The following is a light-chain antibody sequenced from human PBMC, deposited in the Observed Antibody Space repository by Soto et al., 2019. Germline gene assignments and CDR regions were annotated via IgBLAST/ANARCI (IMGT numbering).Light chain of an antibody. J-gene: IGKJ1*01. V-gene: IGKV1-5*03. CDR3: QQYNSYPWT. Sequence: DIQMTQSPSTLSASVGDRVTITCRASQSISSWLAWYQQKPGKAPKLLIYKASSLESGVPSRFSGSGSGTEFTLTISSLQPDDFANYYCQQYNSYPWTFGQGTKGEIK. CDR2: KAS. CDR1: QSISSW.